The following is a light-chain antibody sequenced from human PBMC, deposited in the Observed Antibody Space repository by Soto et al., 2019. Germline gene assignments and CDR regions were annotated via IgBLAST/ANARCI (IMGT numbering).Light chain of an antibody. CDR2: GAT. CDR3: QQYNNWPRT. Sequence: LTQSPAPLSLSPGDRATLSFRASQSVSRKLAWYQQIPGQAPRLLIHGATTRATGIPARFSGSGSGTEFTLTISSLQSEDFAVYYCQQYNNWPRTFGQGTKVDI. J-gene: IGKJ1*01. V-gene: IGKV3-15*01. CDR1: QSVSRK.